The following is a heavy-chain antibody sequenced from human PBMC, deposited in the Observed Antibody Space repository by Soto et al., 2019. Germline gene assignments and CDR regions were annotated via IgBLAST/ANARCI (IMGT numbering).Heavy chain of an antibody. D-gene: IGHD4-4*01. CDR2: IKSKGGGETK. J-gene: IGHJ4*02. V-gene: IGHV3-15*07. CDR3: AWDNSGRFRTDH. CDR1: GLKLSDAW. Sequence: EVQLVESGGGLVKPGDSLRLSCAVSGLKLSDAWMNWVRQAPGKGLEWVGGIKSKGGGETKDYAAPVKGRFAISRDDSRDTLYLQMNSLKIEDTAVHYCAWDNSGRFRTDHWGQGTLVTVS.